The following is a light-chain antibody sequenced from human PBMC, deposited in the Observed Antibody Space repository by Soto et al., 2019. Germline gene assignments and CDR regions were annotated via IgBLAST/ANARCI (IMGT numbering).Light chain of an antibody. J-gene: IGKJ2*01. Sequence: DIQMTQSPSSLSASVGDRVTITCRASQGVRAYLLWYQQTQGRAPKLLIYSASNLVSGVPSRFSGSGSATKFTLTIIRLQPEDFATYYFRQSYRTPHTFGQGTQLET. V-gene: IGKV1-39*01. CDR1: QGVRAY. CDR2: SAS. CDR3: RQSYRTPHT.